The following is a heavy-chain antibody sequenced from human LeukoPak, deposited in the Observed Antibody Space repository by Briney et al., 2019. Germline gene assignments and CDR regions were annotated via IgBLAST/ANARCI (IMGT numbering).Heavy chain of an antibody. CDR3: ARSAVGTSCCTAVDY. Sequence: GGSLRLSRAASGFTFSTYAMTWVRQAPGKGLEWVSGISTSGDRTYYADSVKGRFTISRDNSKNTLYLQMNSLRAEDTAEYYCARSAVGTSCCTAVDYWGQGTLVTVSS. CDR2: ISTSGDRT. V-gene: IGHV3-23*01. J-gene: IGHJ4*02. D-gene: IGHD1-26*01. CDR1: GFTFSTYA.